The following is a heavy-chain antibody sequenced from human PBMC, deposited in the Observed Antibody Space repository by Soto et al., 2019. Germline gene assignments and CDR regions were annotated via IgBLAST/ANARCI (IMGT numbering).Heavy chain of an antibody. Sequence: QLQLQESGPGLVKPSETLSLTCAGSGGSITSSSYSWGWVRQPPGKGLEWIATFYYGENTHYNPSLKSRVTISVDTSKNQFSLILTSVTAADTAVYYSARLGGHCSSSSCFGFYVMDVWGQGTTVTVSS. D-gene: IGHD2-2*01. CDR1: GGSITSSSYS. CDR2: FYYGENT. J-gene: IGHJ6*02. CDR3: ARLGGHCSSSSCFGFYVMDV. V-gene: IGHV4-39*01.